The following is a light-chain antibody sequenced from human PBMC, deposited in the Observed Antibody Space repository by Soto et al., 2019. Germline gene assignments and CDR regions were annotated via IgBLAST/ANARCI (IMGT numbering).Light chain of an antibody. Sequence: QSALTQPASVSGSPGQSITISCTGASSDFGNFNYVSWYQQHPGKVPKLIIYEVTSRPSGVSNRFSGSKSDNTASLTISGLQAEDDAYYYCSSYTSINTQLFGGGTKLTVL. CDR2: EVT. V-gene: IGLV2-14*01. CDR3: SSYTSINTQL. CDR1: SSDFGNFNY. J-gene: IGLJ3*02.